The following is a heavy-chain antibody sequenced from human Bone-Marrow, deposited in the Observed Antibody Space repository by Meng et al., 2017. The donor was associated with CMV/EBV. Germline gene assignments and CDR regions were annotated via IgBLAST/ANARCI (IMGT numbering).Heavy chain of an antibody. V-gene: IGHV4-39*07. J-gene: IGHJ6*02. Sequence: PSETLSLTCTVSGGSISSSSYYWGWIRQPPGKGLEWIGSIYYSGSTYYNPSLKSRVTISVDTSKNQFSLKLSSVTPADTAVYYCARAQWRKRLYYYYYYGMDVWGQGTTVTVSS. CDR1: GGSISSSSYY. CDR3: ARAQWRKRLYYYYYYGMDV. CDR2: IYYSGST. D-gene: IGHD2-15*01.